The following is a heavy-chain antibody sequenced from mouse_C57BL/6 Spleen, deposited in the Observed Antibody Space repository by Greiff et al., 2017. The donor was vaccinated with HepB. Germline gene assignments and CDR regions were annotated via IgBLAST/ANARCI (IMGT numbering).Heavy chain of an antibody. CDR3: ARRDDGYPSYSMDY. V-gene: IGHV1-82*01. CDR1: GYAFSSSW. J-gene: IGHJ4*01. CDR2: IYPGDGDT. Sequence: VQLQQSGPELVKPGASVKISCKASGYAFSSSWMNWVKQRPGKGLEWIGRIYPGDGDTNYNGKFKGKATLTADKSSSTAYMQLSSLTSEDSAVYFCARRDDGYPSYSMDYWGQGTSVTVSS. D-gene: IGHD2-3*01.